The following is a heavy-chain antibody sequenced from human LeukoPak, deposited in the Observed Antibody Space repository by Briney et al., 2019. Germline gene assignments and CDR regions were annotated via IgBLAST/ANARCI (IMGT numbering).Heavy chain of an antibody. CDR3: ARDQGFSYYYYYMDV. CDR1: GFTFSSYN. CDR2: IGTSSSHI. J-gene: IGHJ6*03. Sequence: GESLRLSCVVSGFTFSSYNMNWVRQAPGKGLEWVSSIGTSSSHIYYAASVTGRFTISRDNAKNSLYLQMSSLRAEDTAVYYCARDQGFSYYYYYMDVWGKGTTVTVSS. D-gene: IGHD3-3*01. V-gene: IGHV3-21*01.